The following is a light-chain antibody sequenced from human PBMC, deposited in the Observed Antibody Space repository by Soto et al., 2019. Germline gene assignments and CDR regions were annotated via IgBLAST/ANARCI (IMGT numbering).Light chain of an antibody. J-gene: IGKJ4*01. V-gene: IGKV1-39*01. Sequence: DIQMTQSPSSLSASVGDRVTITCRASQSISSYLNWYQQKPGKAPKLLIYAASSLQSGVPSRFSGSGSWTDFTLTISSLQPEDFATYYCQQSYCTPVTFGGGTKVEIK. CDR1: QSISSY. CDR3: QQSYCTPVT. CDR2: AAS.